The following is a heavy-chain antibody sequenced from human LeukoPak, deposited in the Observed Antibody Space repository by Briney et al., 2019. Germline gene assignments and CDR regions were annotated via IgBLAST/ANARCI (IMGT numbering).Heavy chain of an antibody. Sequence: NPSETLSLTCTVSGGSISSYYWSWIRQPPGKGLEWIGYIYYSGSTNYNPSLKSRVTISVDTSKNQFSLKLSSVTAADTAVYYCARVRPDYYGSGSYASVFDYWGQGTLVTVSS. CDR3: ARVRPDYYGSGSYASVFDY. J-gene: IGHJ4*02. CDR1: GGSISSYY. V-gene: IGHV4-59*01. D-gene: IGHD3-10*01. CDR2: IYYSGST.